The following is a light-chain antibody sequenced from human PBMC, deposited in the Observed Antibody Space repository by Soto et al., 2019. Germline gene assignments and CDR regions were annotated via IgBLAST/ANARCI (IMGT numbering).Light chain of an antibody. J-gene: IGKJ4*02. Sequence: DIQMTQSPSSLSASVGDRVTITCRASQSISSYLTWYQQKPGKAPKLLIYAASSLHSGVSSRFSGSGSGTDFTLTISSLQPEDFATYYCQQGYSTPPLTFGGGTKVEIK. CDR1: QSISSY. CDR3: QQGYSTPPLT. CDR2: AAS. V-gene: IGKV1-39*01.